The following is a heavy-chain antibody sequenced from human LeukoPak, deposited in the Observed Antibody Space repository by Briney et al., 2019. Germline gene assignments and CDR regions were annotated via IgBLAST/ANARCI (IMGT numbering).Heavy chain of an antibody. CDR2: IYYSGST. D-gene: IGHD3-22*01. Sequence: SETLSLTCTVSGGSISSSSYYWGWIRRPPGKGLEWIGSIYYSGSTIYNPSLKSRVTISVDTSKNQFSLKLSSVTAADTAVYYCALTYYYDSSGYYHFDYWGQGTLVTVSS. V-gene: IGHV4-39*07. J-gene: IGHJ4*02. CDR3: ALTYYYDSSGYYHFDY. CDR1: GGSISSSSYY.